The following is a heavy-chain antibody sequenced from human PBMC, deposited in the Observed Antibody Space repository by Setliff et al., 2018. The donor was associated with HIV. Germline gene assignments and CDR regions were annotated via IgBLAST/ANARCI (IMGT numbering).Heavy chain of an antibody. D-gene: IGHD1-1*01. V-gene: IGHV4-59*01. CDR1: GGSMSRFY. J-gene: IGHJ4*02. CDR2: VYSTGSI. CDR3: ARAEGDAYNSLPYFDS. Sequence: PSETLSLTCTVSGGSMSRFYWTWIRQPPGKGLEWIGFVYSTGSINYSPSLRGRLTISLETSENQFSLHLTSVTAADTAVYYCARAEGDAYNSLPYFDSWGPGALVTVSS.